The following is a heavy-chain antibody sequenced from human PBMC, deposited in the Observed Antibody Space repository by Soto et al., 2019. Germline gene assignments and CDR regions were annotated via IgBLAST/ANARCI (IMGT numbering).Heavy chain of an antibody. Sequence: EVQLVESGGGLVQPGKSLRLSCAASGFTFDDYAMHWVRQVPGKGLEWVSGLSWNSGTIDYADSVKGRFTISRDNAKNSLHLQMNRLKPEDTAFYYCAKAESSGWYYSLDYLGQGTLVTVSS. V-gene: IGHV3-9*01. D-gene: IGHD6-19*01. CDR3: AKAESSGWYYSLDY. CDR1: GFTFDDYA. CDR2: LSWNSGTI. J-gene: IGHJ4*02.